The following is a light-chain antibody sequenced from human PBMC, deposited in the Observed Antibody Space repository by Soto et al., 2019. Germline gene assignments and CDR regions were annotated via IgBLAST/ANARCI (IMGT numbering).Light chain of an antibody. CDR3: CSHAGSDTYV. J-gene: IGLJ7*01. V-gene: IGLV2-23*01. CDR2: EGF. Sequence: QSALTQPASVSGSPGQSITISCTGTSSDVGSGNVVSWYQHYPGKAPQLMIYEGFKRPSGVSSRFSGSKSGNTASLTISGLQAEDEADYYCCSHAGSDTYVFGIGTQLTVL. CDR1: SSDVGSGNV.